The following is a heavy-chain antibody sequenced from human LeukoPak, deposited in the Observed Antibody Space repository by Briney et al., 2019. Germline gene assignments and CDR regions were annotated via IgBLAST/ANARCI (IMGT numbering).Heavy chain of an antibody. CDR2: ISAYNGNT. CDR1: GYAFTSYG. CDR3: ASPAATHYYGMDV. V-gene: IGHV1-18*01. Sequence: ASVKVSCKASGYAFTSYGISWVRQAPGQGLEWMGWISAYNGNTNYAQKLQGRVTMTTDTSTSTAYMELRSLRSDDTAVYYCASPAATHYYGMDVWGQGTTVTVSS. D-gene: IGHD2-15*01. J-gene: IGHJ6*02.